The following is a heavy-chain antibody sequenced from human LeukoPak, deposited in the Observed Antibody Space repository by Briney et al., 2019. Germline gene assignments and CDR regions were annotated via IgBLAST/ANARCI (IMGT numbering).Heavy chain of an antibody. V-gene: IGHV3-33*01. CDR1: GFTFSSYG. D-gene: IGHD5-24*01. CDR3: ARGSLADGAFDI. J-gene: IGHJ3*02. CDR2: IWYDGSNK. Sequence: GGSLRLSCAASGFTFSSYGMHWVRQAPGKGLEWVAVIWYDGSNKYYADSVKGRFTISRDNSKNTLYLQMNSLRAEDTAVYYCARGSLADGAFDIWGQGTMVTVSS.